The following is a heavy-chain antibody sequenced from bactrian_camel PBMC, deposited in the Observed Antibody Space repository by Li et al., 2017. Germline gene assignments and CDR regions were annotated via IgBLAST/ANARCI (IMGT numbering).Heavy chain of an antibody. V-gene: IGHV3S40*01. J-gene: IGHJ4*01. CDR3: ATLSPYGGTWQETGGYNY. D-gene: IGHD6*01. Sequence: DVQLVESGGGLVQPGGSLRLSCAASGFTFSNYDMSWVRQAPGKGLEWVSALDNGGAGTYYADFVKGRFAISRDNAKNTLYLQMNSLKTEDTAVYYCATLSPYGGTWQETGGYNYWGQGPRSPSP. CDR2: LDNGGAGT. CDR1: GFTFSNYD.